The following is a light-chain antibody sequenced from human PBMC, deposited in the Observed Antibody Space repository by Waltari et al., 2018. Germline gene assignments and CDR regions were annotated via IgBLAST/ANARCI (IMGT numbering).Light chain of an antibody. J-gene: IGLJ2*01. CDR3: SSYTTSGTLV. V-gene: IGLV2-14*03. Sequence: QSALTPPVPVSGPLGPSITISCTGSSTHIGAYDSVPWYQQHPGRAPTLMIFHVTERPSGISNRFSGSKSGNTASLTISGLQTEDEADYYCSSYTTSGTLVFGGGTKLTIL. CDR2: HVT. CDR1: STHIGAYDS.